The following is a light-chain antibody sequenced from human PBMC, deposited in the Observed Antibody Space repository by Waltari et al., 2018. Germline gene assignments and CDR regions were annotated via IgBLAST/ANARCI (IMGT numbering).Light chain of an antibody. V-gene: IGKV3-20*01. CDR3: QQYGSSPTT. CDR2: GAS. J-gene: IGKJ1*01. Sequence: EIVLTQSPGTLSLSPGKRATLSCRASQSVSRSYFAWYQQKCGQAPRLLIYGASSRAAGIPDRFSGSGSGTDFTLTISRLEPEDFAVDYCQQYGSSPTTFGQGTKVEIK. CDR1: QSVSRSY.